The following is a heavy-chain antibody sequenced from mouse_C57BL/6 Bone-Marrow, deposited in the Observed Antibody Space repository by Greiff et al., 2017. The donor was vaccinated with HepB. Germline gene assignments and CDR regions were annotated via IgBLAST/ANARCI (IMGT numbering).Heavy chain of an antibody. CDR1: GYTFTSYW. Sequence: QVQLKQPGAELVKPGASVKLSCKASGYTFTSYWMHWVKQRPGQGLEWIGMIHPNSGSTNYNEKFKSKATLTVDKSSSTAYMQLSSLTSEDSAVYYCARSRATVVARDYFDYWGQGTTLTVSS. CDR2: IHPNSGST. V-gene: IGHV1-64*01. J-gene: IGHJ2*01. CDR3: ARSRATVVARDYFDY. D-gene: IGHD1-1*01.